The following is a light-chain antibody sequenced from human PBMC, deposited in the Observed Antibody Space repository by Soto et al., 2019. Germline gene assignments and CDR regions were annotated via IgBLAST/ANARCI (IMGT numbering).Light chain of an antibody. V-gene: IGLV1-44*01. CDR1: SSNIGSNT. J-gene: IGLJ1*01. CDR2: SNN. CDR3: EAWDDSLNGPGYV. Sequence: QSVLTQPPSASGTPGQRVTISCSGSSSNIGSNTVNWYQQLPGTAPKLLIYSNNQRPSGVPDLFSGSKSGTSASLAISGLQSEDEADYYCEAWDDSLNGPGYVFGTGTKVTVL.